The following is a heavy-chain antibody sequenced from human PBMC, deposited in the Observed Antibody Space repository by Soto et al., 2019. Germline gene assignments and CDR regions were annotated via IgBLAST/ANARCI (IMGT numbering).Heavy chain of an antibody. CDR1: GFTFSTYA. CDR2: ISSSGDGT. D-gene: IGHD3-3*01. V-gene: IGHV3-23*01. CDR3: AKNGDFWSWGMDV. J-gene: IGHJ6*02. Sequence: GGSLRLSCAASGFTFSTYAMTWVRQAPGKGLEWVAIISSSGDGTYYVDSVKGRFTISRDNSRNTLNLQMNNLRAEDTAVYYCAKNGDFWSWGMDVWGQGTTVNVSS.